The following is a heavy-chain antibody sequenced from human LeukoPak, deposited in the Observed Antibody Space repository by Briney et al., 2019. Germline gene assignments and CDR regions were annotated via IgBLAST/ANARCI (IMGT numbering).Heavy chain of an antibody. CDR3: ARGKSSSWYNWFDP. CDR2: IYHGGST. D-gene: IGHD6-13*01. Sequence: PSETLSLTCTVSGYSISSGYFWGWIRQPPGKGLEWIGSIYHGGSTFYNPSLKSRVTISEDTSKNQFSLRLTSVTAADTAVYYCARGKSSSWYNWFDPWGQGTLVTVSS. V-gene: IGHV4-38-2*02. CDR1: GYSISSGYF. J-gene: IGHJ5*02.